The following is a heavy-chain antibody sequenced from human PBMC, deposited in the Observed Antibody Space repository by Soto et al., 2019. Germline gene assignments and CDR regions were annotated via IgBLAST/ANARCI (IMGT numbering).Heavy chain of an antibody. CDR2: IHYSGGT. V-gene: IGHV4-61*01. CDR3: TRGGDAYKNGH. Sequence: SETLSLTCTVPGGSVSIGTYYWSWIRQPPGKGLEWIGFIHYSGGTNYNPSLKSRVTMSVDTSKNQFSLKLTSVNAADTAVYFCTRGGDAYKNGHWGQGTLVTVSS. CDR1: GGSVSIGTYY. D-gene: IGHD2-21*01. J-gene: IGHJ4*02.